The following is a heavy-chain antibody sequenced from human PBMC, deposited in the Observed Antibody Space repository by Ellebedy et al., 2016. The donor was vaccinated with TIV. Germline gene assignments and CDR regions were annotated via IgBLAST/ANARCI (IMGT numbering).Heavy chain of an antibody. CDR2: IIPIFGTA. J-gene: IGHJ2*01. CDR3: ARDLSALRWIPGEAWYFDL. Sequence: SVKVSCXASGGTFSSYAISWVRQAPGQGLEWMGGIIPIFGTANYAQKFQGRVTITADESTSTAYMELSSLRSEDTAVYYCARDLSALRWIPGEAWYFDLWGRGTLVTVSS. CDR1: GGTFSSYA. D-gene: IGHD4-23*01. V-gene: IGHV1-69*13.